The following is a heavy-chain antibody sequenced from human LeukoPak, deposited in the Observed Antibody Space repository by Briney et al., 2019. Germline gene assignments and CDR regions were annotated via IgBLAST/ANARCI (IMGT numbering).Heavy chain of an antibody. D-gene: IGHD4-11*01. CDR3: ARAYYRIFHY. J-gene: IGHJ4*02. CDR2: INQRGGST. Sequence: ASLKVSCKASGYTFTSYYMHSVRQAPGQGLKWMGIINQRGGSTSYAQKFQSRVTMTRDMSTSTVYMELSSLRSEDTAVYYCARAYYRIFHYWGQGPLVTVSS. CDR1: GYTFTSYY. V-gene: IGHV1-46*01.